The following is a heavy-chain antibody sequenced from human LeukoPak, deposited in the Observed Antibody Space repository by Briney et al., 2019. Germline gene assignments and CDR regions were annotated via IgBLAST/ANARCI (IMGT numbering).Heavy chain of an antibody. V-gene: IGHV4-39*07. CDR3: ARKIAVAGPAHAFDI. J-gene: IGHJ3*02. CDR2: IYYSGST. CDR1: GGSISSSSYY. Sequence: SETLSLTCTVSGGSISSSSYYWGWIRQPPGKGLEWIGSIYYSGSTYYNPSLKSRVTISVDTSKNQFSLKLSSVTAADTAVYYCARKIAVAGPAHAFDIWGQGTMVTVSS. D-gene: IGHD6-19*01.